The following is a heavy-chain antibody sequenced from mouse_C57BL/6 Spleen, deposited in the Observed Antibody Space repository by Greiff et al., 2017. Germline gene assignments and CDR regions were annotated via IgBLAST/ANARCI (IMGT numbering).Heavy chain of an antibody. CDR3: ARGGLWVPYYFDC. Sequence: QVQLKQPGAELVKPGASVKLSCKASGYTFTSYWMHWVKQRPGQGLEWIGMIHPNSGSTNYNEKFKSKATLTVDKSSSTAYMQLSSLTSEDSAVYYCARGGLWVPYYFDCWGQGTTLTVSS. V-gene: IGHV1-64*01. CDR2: IHPNSGST. J-gene: IGHJ2*01. D-gene: IGHD4-1*01. CDR1: GYTFTSYW.